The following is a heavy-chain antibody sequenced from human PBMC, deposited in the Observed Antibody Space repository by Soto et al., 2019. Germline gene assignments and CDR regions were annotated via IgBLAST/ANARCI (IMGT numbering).Heavy chain of an antibody. V-gene: IGHV4-34*01. D-gene: IGHD3-10*01. CDR2: INHSGST. CDR3: ARGTLLLWFGELSRHYNWFDP. J-gene: IGHJ5*02. Sequence: PSETLSLTCAVYGGSFSGYYWSWIRQPPGKGLEWIGEINHSGSTNYNPSLKSRVTISVDTSKNQFSLKLSSVTAADTAVYYCARGTLLLWFGELSRHYNWFDPWGQGTLVTVSS. CDR1: GGSFSGYY.